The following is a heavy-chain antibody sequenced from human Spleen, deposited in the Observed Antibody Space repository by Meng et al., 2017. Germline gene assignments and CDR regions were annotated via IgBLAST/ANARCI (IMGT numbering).Heavy chain of an antibody. CDR1: GFTFSSYN. CDR3: ARGIYDDYYYYSMDV. Sequence: GESLKISCAASGFTFSSYNMNWVRQAPGKGLEWVSSIYSTSSYIYYADSVKGRFTISRDNAKHSLYLQMNSLRAEDTALYYCARGIYDDYYYYSMDVWGQGTTVTVSS. J-gene: IGHJ6*02. D-gene: IGHD3-3*01. CDR2: IYSTSSYI. V-gene: IGHV3-21*04.